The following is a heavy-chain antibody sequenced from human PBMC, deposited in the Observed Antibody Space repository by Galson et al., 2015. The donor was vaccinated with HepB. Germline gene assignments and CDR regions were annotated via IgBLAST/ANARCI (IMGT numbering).Heavy chain of an antibody. CDR3: ARSDCGGDCYYDY. CDR2: IIPILGIA. CDR1: GGTFSSYT. J-gene: IGHJ4*02. V-gene: IGHV1-69*02. D-gene: IGHD2-21*02. Sequence: SVKVSCKASGGTFSSYTISWVRQAPGQGLEWIGRIIPILGIANYAQKFQGRVTITADKSTSTAYMELSSLRSEDTAVYYCARSDCGGDCYYDYWGQGTLVTVSS.